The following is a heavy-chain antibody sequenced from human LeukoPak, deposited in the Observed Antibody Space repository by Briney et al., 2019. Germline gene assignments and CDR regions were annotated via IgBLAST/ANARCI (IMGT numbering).Heavy chain of an antibody. V-gene: IGHV1-69*13. D-gene: IGHD2-15*01. J-gene: IGHJ4*02. CDR3: ARALEYCGGGSCLYN. CDR1: GGTFSSYA. Sequence: SVKVSCKASGGTFSSYAISWVRQAPGQGLEWMGVIIPIFGTANYAQKFQGRVTITADESTSTAYMELSSLRSEDTAVYYCARALEYCGGGSCLYNWGQGTLVTVSS. CDR2: IIPIFGTA.